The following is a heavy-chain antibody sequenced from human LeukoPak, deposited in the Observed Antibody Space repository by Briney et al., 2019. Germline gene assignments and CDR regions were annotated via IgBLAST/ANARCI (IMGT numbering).Heavy chain of an antibody. CDR3: ARDSGPAGSPLFDY. CDR1: GGSISSYY. CDR2: IYTSGST. V-gene: IGHV4-4*07. J-gene: IGHJ4*02. D-gene: IGHD6-13*01. Sequence: KSSETLSLTCTVSGGSISSYYWSWIRQPAGKGLEWIGRIYTSGSTNYNPSLKSRVTMSVDTSKNQFSLKLSSVTAADTAVYYCARDSGPAGSPLFDYWGQGTLVTVSS.